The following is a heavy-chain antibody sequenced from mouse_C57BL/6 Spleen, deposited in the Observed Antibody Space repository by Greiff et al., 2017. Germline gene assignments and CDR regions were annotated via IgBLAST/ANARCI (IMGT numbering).Heavy chain of an antibody. V-gene: IGHV5-17*01. CDR1: GFTFSDYG. D-gene: IGHD2-3*01. Sequence: EVKLVESGGGLVKPGGSLKLSCAASGFTFSDYGMHWVRQAPEKGLEWVAYISSGSSTIYYADTVKGRFTISRDNAKNTLFLQMTSLRSEDTAMYYCARDDYYVFDYWGQGTTLTVSS. CDR3: ARDDYYVFDY. CDR2: ISSGSSTI. J-gene: IGHJ2*01.